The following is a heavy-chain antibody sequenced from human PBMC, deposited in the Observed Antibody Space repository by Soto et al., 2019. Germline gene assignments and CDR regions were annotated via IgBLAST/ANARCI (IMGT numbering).Heavy chain of an antibody. CDR2: INAGNGNT. V-gene: IGHV1-3*01. J-gene: IGHJ4*02. CDR3: ALGSIAVAGTRVDFDY. D-gene: IGHD6-19*01. Sequence: ASVKVSCKASGYTFTSYAMHWVRQAPGQRLEWMGWINAGNGNTKYSQKFQGRVTIIRDTSASTAYMELSSLRSEDTAVYYCALGSIAVAGTRVDFDYWGQGTLVTVSS. CDR1: GYTFTSYA.